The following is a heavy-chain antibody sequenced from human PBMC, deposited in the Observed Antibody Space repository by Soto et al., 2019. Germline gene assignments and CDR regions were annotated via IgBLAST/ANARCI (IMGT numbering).Heavy chain of an antibody. D-gene: IGHD3-10*01. CDR3: AQTKLRGVVVNV. J-gene: IGHJ6*02. Sequence: EVQLLESGGALVQPGGSLRLSCAASGFTFSSYAMYWVRQAPGKGLEWVSTISNSGNTYYADSVEGRFTISRDNATITLYLQLSSLRAEDTAVYYCAQTKLRGVVVNVWGQGTTVTVSS. CDR2: ISNSGNT. CDR1: GFTFSSYA. V-gene: IGHV3-23*01.